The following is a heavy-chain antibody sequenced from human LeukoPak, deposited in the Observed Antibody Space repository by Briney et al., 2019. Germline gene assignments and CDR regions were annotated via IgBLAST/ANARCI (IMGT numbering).Heavy chain of an antibody. CDR1: GGSISSSSYY. D-gene: IGHD6-6*01. J-gene: IGHJ5*02. CDR2: IYYSGST. CDR3: AIEPSSIRTLTDWFDP. V-gene: IGHV4-39*01. Sequence: PSETLSLTCTVSGGSISSSSYYWGWIRQPPGKGLEWIVNIYYSGSTYYNPSLKSRVTISVDTSKNQFSLKLSSVTAADTAVYYCAIEPSSIRTLTDWFDPWGQGTLVTVSS.